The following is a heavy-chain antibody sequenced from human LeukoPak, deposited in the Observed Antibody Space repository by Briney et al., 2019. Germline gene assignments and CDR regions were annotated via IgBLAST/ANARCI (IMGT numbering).Heavy chain of an antibody. D-gene: IGHD6-13*01. Sequence: SETLSLTYTVSGGSISSYYWSWIRQPPGKGLEWIGYIYYSGSTNYNPSLKSRVTISVDTSKNQFSLKLSSVTAADTAVYYCASGVGSSWPRVYYFDYWGQGTLVTVSS. CDR1: GGSISSYY. CDR3: ASGVGSSWPRVYYFDY. V-gene: IGHV4-59*01. CDR2: IYYSGST. J-gene: IGHJ4*02.